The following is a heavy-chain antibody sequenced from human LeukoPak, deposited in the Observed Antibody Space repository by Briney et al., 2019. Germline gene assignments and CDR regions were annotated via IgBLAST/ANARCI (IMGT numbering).Heavy chain of an antibody. CDR3: AKWGDYDILTGYYVSDF. J-gene: IGHJ4*02. D-gene: IGHD3-9*01. V-gene: IGHV3-23*01. CDR2: ITGSGDTT. CDR1: GFTFDGYT. Sequence: GGSLRLSCAASGFTFDGYTMNWVRQAPGKGLEWVSAITGSGDTTYYADSVKGRFTISRDNSKNTLYVEMNTLRAEDTAVYYCAKWGDYDILTGYYVSDFWGRGTLVTVSS.